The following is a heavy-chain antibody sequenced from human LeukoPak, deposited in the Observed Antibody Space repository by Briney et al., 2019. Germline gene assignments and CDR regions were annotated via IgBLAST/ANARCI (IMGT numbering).Heavy chain of an antibody. CDR2: FYYSGTT. CDR3: TRAYWIGFHFDS. Sequence: SQTLSLTCSVSGGSISSGDYFWTWIRQPPGKGLEYIGYFYYSGTTYYNPSLKSRITMSVDMSANQFSLRLTSVSAADTAVYYCTRAYWIGFHFDSWGQGIQVSVSS. CDR1: GGSISSGDYF. V-gene: IGHV4-30-4*01. D-gene: IGHD3-3*01. J-gene: IGHJ4*02.